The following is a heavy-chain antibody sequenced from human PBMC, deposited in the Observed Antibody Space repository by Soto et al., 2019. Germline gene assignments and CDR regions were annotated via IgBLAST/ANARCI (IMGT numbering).Heavy chain of an antibody. Sequence: SETLSLTCTVSGGSISSYYWSWIRQPPGKGLEWIGYIYCSGSTNYNPSLKSRVTISVDTSKNQFSLKLSSVTAADTAVYYCARDRGDYDILAGYSPYYGMDVWGQGTTVTVSS. V-gene: IGHV4-59*01. CDR2: IYCSGST. D-gene: IGHD3-9*01. CDR1: GGSISSYY. CDR3: ARDRGDYDILAGYSPYYGMDV. J-gene: IGHJ6*02.